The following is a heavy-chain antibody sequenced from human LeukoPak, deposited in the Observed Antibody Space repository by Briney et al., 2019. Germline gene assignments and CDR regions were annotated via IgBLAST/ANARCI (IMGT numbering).Heavy chain of an antibody. V-gene: IGHV4-34*01. CDR3: ARGLNYYDSSGYYYGLWFDP. Sequence: PSETLSLTCAVYGGSFSGYYWSWIRQPPGKGLEWIGEINHSGSTNYNPSLKSRVTISVDTSKNQFSLKLSSVTAADTAVYYCARGLNYYDSSGYYYGLWFDPWGQGTLVTVSS. CDR1: GGSFSGYY. D-gene: IGHD3-22*01. CDR2: INHSGST. J-gene: IGHJ5*02.